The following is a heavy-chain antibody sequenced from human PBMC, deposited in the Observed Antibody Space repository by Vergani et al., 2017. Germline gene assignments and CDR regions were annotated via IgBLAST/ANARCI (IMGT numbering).Heavy chain of an antibody. V-gene: IGHV3-21*01. D-gene: IGHD6-19*01. CDR3: ARVGIAVADYYYYYGMDV. Sequence: VQLVESGGGLVKPGGSLRLSCAASGFTFSSYSMNWVRQAPGKGLEWVSSISSSSSYIYYADSVKGRFTISRDNAKNSLYLQMNSLRAEDTAVYYCARVGIAVADYYYYYGMDVWGQGTTVTVSS. CDR1: GFTFSSYS. J-gene: IGHJ6*02. CDR2: ISSSSSYI.